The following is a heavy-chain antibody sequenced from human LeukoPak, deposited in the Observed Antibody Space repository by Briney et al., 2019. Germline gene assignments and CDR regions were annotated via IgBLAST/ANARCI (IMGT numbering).Heavy chain of an antibody. CDR1: GYTFTGYY. CDR2: INPNSGGT. J-gene: IGHJ5*02. V-gene: IGHV1-2*02. Sequence: ASVKVSCKASGYTFTGYYMHWVRQAPGQGLEWMGWINPNSGGTNYAQKFQGRVTMTRDTSISTAYMELSRLRSDDTAVYYCARPVDIAPLNWFDPWGQGTLVTVSS. D-gene: IGHD5-12*01. CDR3: ARPVDIAPLNWFDP.